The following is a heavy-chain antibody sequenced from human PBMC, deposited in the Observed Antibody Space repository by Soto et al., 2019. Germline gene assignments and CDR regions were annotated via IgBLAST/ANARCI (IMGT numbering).Heavy chain of an antibody. V-gene: IGHV3-23*01. J-gene: IGHJ6*02. CDR2: MSGSGGGT. CDR3: AGEYCSGTTCYGLYGMDV. Sequence: EVQLLESGGGWVQPGGSLRLACAASGCSFTNYAMHWVRQASGKGLEWVSSMSGSGGGTYYADSVKGRFTISRDNSKNTLFLQMKSLRAEDTALYYCAGEYCSGTTCYGLYGMDVWGQGTTVTVSS. D-gene: IGHD2-2*01. CDR1: GCSFTNYA.